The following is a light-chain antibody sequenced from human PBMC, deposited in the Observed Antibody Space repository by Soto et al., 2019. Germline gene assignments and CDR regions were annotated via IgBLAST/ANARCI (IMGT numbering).Light chain of an antibody. CDR3: QQYGRSPPEFT. CDR1: QTISSNY. V-gene: IGKV3-20*01. J-gene: IGKJ3*01. CDR2: GAS. Sequence: EIVLTQSPGTLSLSAGERATLSCRASQTISSNYLAWYQQKPGQAPRLLIFGASYRATGIPDRFSGSGSGTDFTVTISRLEPEDFVVYYCQQYGRSPPEFTFGPGTKVDIK.